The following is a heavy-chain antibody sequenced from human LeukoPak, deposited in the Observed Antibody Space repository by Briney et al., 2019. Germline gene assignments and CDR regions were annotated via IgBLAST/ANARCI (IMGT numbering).Heavy chain of an antibody. Sequence: GGCLRLSCAASGFIFNDRGFNWVRQAPGKGLELVSFIGHDHNIKFYADSVKGRFAISRDNAKNLIYLELRSLRVEDTGVYYCARDNGFCGDGGCYAWLDHWGQGALVTVSS. D-gene: IGHD6-19*01. CDR2: IGHDHNIK. J-gene: IGHJ4*02. V-gene: IGHV3-48*01. CDR3: ARDNGFCGDGGCYAWLDH. CDR1: GFIFNDRG.